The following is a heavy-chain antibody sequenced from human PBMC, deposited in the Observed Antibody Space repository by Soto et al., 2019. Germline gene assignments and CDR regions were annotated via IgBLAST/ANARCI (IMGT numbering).Heavy chain of an antibody. CDR3: VRDGSKTLRDCFDP. J-gene: IGHJ5*02. CDR2: VYATGTS. V-gene: IGHV4-4*07. D-gene: IGHD4-17*01. CDR1: GGSMSKFY. Sequence: LPLTCSVSGGSMSKFYWSWIRKTAGKGLEWMGRVYATGTSDYNPSLRSRIAMSVDISKKTFSLRLRSVTAADTGVYYCVRDGSKTLRDCFDPWGQGILVTVSS.